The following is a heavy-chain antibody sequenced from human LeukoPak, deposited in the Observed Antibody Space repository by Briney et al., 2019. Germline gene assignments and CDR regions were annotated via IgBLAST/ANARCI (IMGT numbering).Heavy chain of an antibody. V-gene: IGHV3-23*01. CDR1: GFTIRGSA. CDR3: ARRAYYYDSSFDY. J-gene: IGHJ4*02. D-gene: IGHD3-22*01. CDR2: ITRAGSNT. Sequence: GGSLRLSCAATGFTIRGSATTWVRQAPGKGLDWVSTITRAGSNTFYADSVKGRFTISRDNSNNTLYLQMNSLRAEDTAVYYCARRAYYYDSSFDYWGQGTLVTVSS.